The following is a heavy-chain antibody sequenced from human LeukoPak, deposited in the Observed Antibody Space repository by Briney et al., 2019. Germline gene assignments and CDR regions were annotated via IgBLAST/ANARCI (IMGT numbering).Heavy chain of an antibody. CDR1: GGSISSGGYS. D-gene: IGHD1-26*01. CDR2: IYHSGST. Sequence: SETLSPTCAVSGGSISSGGYSWSWIRQPPGKGLEWIGYIYHSGSTYYNPSLKSRVTISVDRSKNQFSLKLSSVTAADTAVYYCARVGSGSYPYFDYWGQGTLVTVSS. CDR3: ARVGSGSYPYFDY. J-gene: IGHJ4*02. V-gene: IGHV4-30-2*01.